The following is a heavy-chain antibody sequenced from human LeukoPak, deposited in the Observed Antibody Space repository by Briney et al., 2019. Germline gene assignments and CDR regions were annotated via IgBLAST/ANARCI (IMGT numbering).Heavy chain of an antibody. CDR2: ISSNGGST. V-gene: IGHV3-64*01. CDR3: AKGTIGVAAGTPPFN. J-gene: IGHJ4*02. Sequence: PGGSLRLSCAASGFTFSSYAMHWVRQAPGKGLEYVSAISSNGGSTYYANSVKGRFTISRDNSKNTLYLQMGSLRAEDMAVYYCAKGTIGVAAGTPPFNWGQGTLVTVSS. CDR1: GFTFSSYA. D-gene: IGHD6-13*01.